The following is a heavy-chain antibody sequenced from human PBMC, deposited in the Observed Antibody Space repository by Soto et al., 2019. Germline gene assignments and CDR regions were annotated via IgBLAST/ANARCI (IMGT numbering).Heavy chain of an antibody. CDR1: GITVRGSA. CDR3: TSNMGKVTFPRSVDI. D-gene: IGHD3-16*02. V-gene: IGHV3-73*01. CDR2: IRRKTNSYAT. Sequence: EVQLVESGGGLVQPGGSLKLSCAASGITVRGSAVQWVRQASGKGLDWVGRIRRKTNSYATAYAASVKGRLTISKNDSKNTAYLLMKSLRTEDTAVYYCTSNMGKVTFPRSVDIWGQGTMVTVSS. J-gene: IGHJ3*02.